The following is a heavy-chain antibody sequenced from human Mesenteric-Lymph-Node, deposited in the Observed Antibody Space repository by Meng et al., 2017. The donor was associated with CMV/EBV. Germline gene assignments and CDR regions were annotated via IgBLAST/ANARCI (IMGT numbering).Heavy chain of an antibody. V-gene: IGHV5-10-1*01. D-gene: IGHD4-17*01. J-gene: IGHJ4*02. CDR3: ARHMTRVTMSDY. Sequence: SCKGSGYNFTNYWITWVRQMPGKGLEWMGRIDPSDSYTNYSPSFQGHVTISIDKSISTAYMQWSSLKASDTAIYYCARHMTRVTMSDYWGQGTLITVSS. CDR2: IDPSDSYT. CDR1: GYNFTNYW.